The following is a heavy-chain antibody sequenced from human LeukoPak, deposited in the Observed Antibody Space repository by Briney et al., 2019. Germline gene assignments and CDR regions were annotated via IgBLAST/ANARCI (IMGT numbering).Heavy chain of an antibody. CDR3: AKDLVTMVRGEKDWFDP. D-gene: IGHD3-10*01. Sequence: GGSLRLSCAASGFTFSSYGMHWVRQAPGKGLEWVAVISYDGSNKYYADSVKGRFTISRDNSKNTLYLQMNSPRAEDTAVYYCAKDLVTMVRGEKDWFDPWGQGTLVTVSS. CDR1: GFTFSSYG. V-gene: IGHV3-30*18. CDR2: ISYDGSNK. J-gene: IGHJ5*02.